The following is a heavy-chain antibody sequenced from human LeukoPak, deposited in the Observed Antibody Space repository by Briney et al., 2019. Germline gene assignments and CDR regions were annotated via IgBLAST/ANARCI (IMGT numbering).Heavy chain of an antibody. D-gene: IGHD6-6*01. Sequence: SETLSLTCTVSGGSISGTYYWSWIRQPPGKGLEWIGYIYYTGTTDSNPSLRSRVTISVDTSKNQFSLKLSSVTAADTAVYYCARATESIAARSFDYWGQGTLVTVSS. V-gene: IGHV4-61*01. CDR3: ARATESIAARSFDY. CDR1: GGSISGTYY. J-gene: IGHJ4*02. CDR2: IYYTGTT.